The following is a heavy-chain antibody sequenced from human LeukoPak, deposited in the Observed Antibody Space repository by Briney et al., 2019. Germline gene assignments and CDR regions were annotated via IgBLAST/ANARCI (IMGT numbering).Heavy chain of an antibody. Sequence: GGSLRLSCAASGFTFSSYGMSWVRQAPGKGLEWVAIISYDGRNEHYADSVKGRFTISRDNSKNTLYLQMNSLRADDTALYYCARQIYGIDGWGQGTLVTVSS. CDR2: ISYDGRNE. J-gene: IGHJ4*02. CDR3: ARQIYGIDG. V-gene: IGHV3-30*03. CDR1: GFTFSSYG. D-gene: IGHD5-24*01.